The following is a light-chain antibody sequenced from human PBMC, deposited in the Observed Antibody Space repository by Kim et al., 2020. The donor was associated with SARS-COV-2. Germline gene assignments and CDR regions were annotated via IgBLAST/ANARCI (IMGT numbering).Light chain of an antibody. Sequence: ASVGDRVTITCQASQDISNYLNWYQQNPGKAPKLLIYDASNLETGVPSRFSGSGSGTDFTFTISSLQPEDIATYYCQQYDNLPLYSFGQGSKLEI. CDR3: QQYDNLPLYS. CDR2: DAS. CDR1: QDISNY. V-gene: IGKV1-33*01. J-gene: IGKJ2*03.